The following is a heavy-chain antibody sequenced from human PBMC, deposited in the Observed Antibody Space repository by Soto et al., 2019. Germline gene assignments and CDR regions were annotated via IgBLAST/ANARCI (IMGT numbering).Heavy chain of an antibody. CDR2: TYYSGST. CDR3: ARDRVAVAGRWWFDP. J-gene: IGHJ5*02. V-gene: IGHV4-59*01. D-gene: IGHD6-19*01. Sequence: SETLSLTCTVSGGSISSYYWSWIRQPPGKGLEWIGYTYYSGSTNYNPSLKSRVTISVDTSKNQFSLKLSSVTAADTAVYYCARDRVAVAGRWWFDPWGQGTLVTVSS. CDR1: GGSISSYY.